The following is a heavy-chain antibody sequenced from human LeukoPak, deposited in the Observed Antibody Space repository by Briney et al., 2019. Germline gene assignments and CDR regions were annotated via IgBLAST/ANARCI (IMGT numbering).Heavy chain of an antibody. CDR1: GYTFTSYA. CDR2: INPNSGGT. Sequence: GASVKVSCKASGYTFTSYAMNWVRQAPGQGLEWMGWINPNSGGTKYAQKFQGRVTMTRDTSISTAYMELSRLRSDDTAVYYCARLSWLRHACDIWGQGTMVTVSS. D-gene: IGHD5-12*01. CDR3: ARLSWLRHACDI. J-gene: IGHJ3*02. V-gene: IGHV1-2*02.